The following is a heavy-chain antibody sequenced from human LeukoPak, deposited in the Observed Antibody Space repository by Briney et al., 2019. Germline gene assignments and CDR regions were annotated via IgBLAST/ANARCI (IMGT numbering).Heavy chain of an antibody. J-gene: IGHJ4*02. CDR3: ARDGTITMIVVVIGLYSDY. Sequence: GRSLRLSCAASGFTFSSYAMHWVRQAPGKGLEWVAVISYDGSNKYYADSVKGRFTISRDNSKNTLYLQMNSLRAEDTAVYYCARDGTITMIVVVIGLYSDYWGQGTLVTVSS. CDR1: GFTFSSYA. V-gene: IGHV3-30-3*01. D-gene: IGHD3-22*01. CDR2: ISYDGSNK.